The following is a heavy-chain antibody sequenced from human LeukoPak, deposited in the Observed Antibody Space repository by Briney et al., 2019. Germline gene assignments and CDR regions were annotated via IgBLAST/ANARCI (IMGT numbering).Heavy chain of an antibody. Sequence: SGPTLVKPPQTLTLTCTFSGFSPRTDGGGVGWIRQPPGKALEWLSLIYWDGDKRYSPSLKSRLTITKDTSKNQVVLTMTNMDPVDTATFYCAHTHYYDTKVSAFDVWGQGTMVTVSS. J-gene: IGHJ3*01. V-gene: IGHV2-5*02. CDR3: AHTHYYDTKVSAFDV. D-gene: IGHD3-22*01. CDR1: GFSPRTDGGG. CDR2: IYWDGDK.